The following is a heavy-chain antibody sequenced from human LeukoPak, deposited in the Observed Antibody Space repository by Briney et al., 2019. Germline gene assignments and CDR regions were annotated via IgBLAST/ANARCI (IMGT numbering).Heavy chain of an antibody. CDR2: INSNGGST. CDR3: ARSGYSGYDYCDY. CDR1: GFTFSNYA. Sequence: GGSLRLSCAASGFTFSNYAMHWVRQAPGKGLEYVSAINSNGGSTYYTNSVKGRFIISRDNSKSTLYLQMGSLRAEDMAVYYCARSGYSGYDYCDYWAQGTLVTVSS. J-gene: IGHJ4*02. D-gene: IGHD5-12*01. V-gene: IGHV3-64*01.